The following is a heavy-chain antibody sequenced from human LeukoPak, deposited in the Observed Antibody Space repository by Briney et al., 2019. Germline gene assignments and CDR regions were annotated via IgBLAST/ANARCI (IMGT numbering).Heavy chain of an antibody. CDR1: GFTMSDYW. CDR3: ARDFRDGGVPHWFDP. D-gene: IGHD3-16*01. Sequence: GGSLRLSCAASGFTMSDYWLSWVRQAPGKGLEWVANLNQDGREIHYVDSVQGRFTISRGNAKNMVYLQMNSLRVEDTAVYYCARDFRDGGVPHWFDPWGQGTLVTVSS. V-gene: IGHV3-7*01. CDR2: LNQDGREI. J-gene: IGHJ5*02.